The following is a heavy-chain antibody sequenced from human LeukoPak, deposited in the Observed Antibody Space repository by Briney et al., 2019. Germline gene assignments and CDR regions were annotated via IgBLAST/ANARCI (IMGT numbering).Heavy chain of an antibody. CDR1: GFTFSNYW. CDR3: ARSRSGYYEDY. D-gene: IGHD3-22*01. Sequence: GGSPRLSCAASGFTFSNYWMSWVRQAPGKGLEWVANIKEDGSEKYYVDSVKGRFTISRDKAKNSLSLQVNSLRAEDTAVYYCARSRSGYYEDYWGQGTLVTVSS. CDR2: IKEDGSEK. V-gene: IGHV3-7*01. J-gene: IGHJ4*02.